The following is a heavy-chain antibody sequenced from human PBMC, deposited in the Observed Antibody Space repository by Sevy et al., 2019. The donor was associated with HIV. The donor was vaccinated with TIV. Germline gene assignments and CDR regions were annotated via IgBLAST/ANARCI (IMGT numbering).Heavy chain of an antibody. Sequence: GGSLRLSCAASGFTFSSYAMSWVRQAPGQGLEWVSAISGSGGSTYYADSVMGRFTNSRDNSNNTLYLQMNSLRAEDTAVYYCAKDGSSSWYFFDYWGQGTLVTVSS. CDR1: GFTFSSYA. V-gene: IGHV3-23*01. D-gene: IGHD6-13*01. CDR3: AKDGSSSWYFFDY. J-gene: IGHJ4*02. CDR2: ISGSGGST.